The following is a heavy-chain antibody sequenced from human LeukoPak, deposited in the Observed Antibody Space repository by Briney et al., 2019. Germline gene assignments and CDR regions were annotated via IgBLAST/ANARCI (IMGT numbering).Heavy chain of an antibody. D-gene: IGHD1-1*01. J-gene: IGHJ3*02. Sequence: SETLSLTCTVSGGSISSGDYYWSWIRQPPGKGLEWFGYIYYSGSTYYNPSLKSRVTISVDTSKNQFSLKLSSVTAADTAVYYCARDRPNWNDERAFDIWGQGTMVTVSS. V-gene: IGHV4-30-4*01. CDR3: ARDRPNWNDERAFDI. CDR1: GGSISSGDYY. CDR2: IYYSGST.